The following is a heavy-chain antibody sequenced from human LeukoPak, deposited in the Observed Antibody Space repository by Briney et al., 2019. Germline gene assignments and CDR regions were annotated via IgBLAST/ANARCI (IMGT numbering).Heavy chain of an antibody. CDR1: GGSISSYY. D-gene: IGHD2-2*01. Sequence: SETLSLTCTVSGGSISSYYWSWIRQPPGEGLEWIGYIYYSGSTDYNPSLKSRVTISVDTSKNQFSLKLSSVTAADTAVYYCARRSLCSSTSCAAYDAFDIWGQGTMVTVSS. J-gene: IGHJ3*02. CDR2: IYYSGST. CDR3: ARRSLCSSTSCAAYDAFDI. V-gene: IGHV4-59*08.